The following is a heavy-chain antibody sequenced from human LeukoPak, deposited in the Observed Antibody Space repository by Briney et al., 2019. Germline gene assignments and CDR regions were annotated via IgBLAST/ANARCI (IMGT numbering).Heavy chain of an antibody. D-gene: IGHD6-13*01. CDR2: IYYSGST. V-gene: IGHV4-59*01. J-gene: IGHJ5*02. CDR1: GGSISSYY. CDR3: ARGAAAGTEYNWFDP. Sequence: PSETLSLTYTVSGGSISSYYWSWIRQPPGKGLELIGYIYYSGSTNYNPSLKSRVTISVDTSKNQFSLKLSSVTAADTAVYYCARGAAAGTEYNWFDPWGQGTLVTVSS.